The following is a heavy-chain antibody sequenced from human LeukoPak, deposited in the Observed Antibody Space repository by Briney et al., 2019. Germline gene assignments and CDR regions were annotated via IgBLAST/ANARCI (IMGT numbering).Heavy chain of an antibody. D-gene: IGHD6-19*01. J-gene: IGHJ3*02. CDR2: IAYEDGRNE. Sequence: PGGSLRLSCAASGFTFRSYVMHWVRQAPGKGLEWVAAIAYEDGRNEYYADSVKGRFTISRDNAKNSLYLQMNSLRAGDTAVYYCSGSGWTTDAFDIWGQGTMVTVSS. CDR3: SGSGWTTDAFDI. V-gene: IGHV3-30*03. CDR1: GFTFRSYV.